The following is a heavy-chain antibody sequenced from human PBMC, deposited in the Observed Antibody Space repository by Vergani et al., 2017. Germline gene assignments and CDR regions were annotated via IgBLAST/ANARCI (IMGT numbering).Heavy chain of an antibody. J-gene: IGHJ4*02. V-gene: IGHV3-33*01. Sequence: QVQLVESGGGVVQPGGSLRLSCAVSGCTFRNYGMHWVRQAPGRGLEWVAVIWYDGSQKYYVDSVKGRFTISRDDSKNTLYLQMNGLRAEDTAVYYCGRGYGGNSGYFDYWGQGTLVIVSS. CDR2: IWYDGSQK. D-gene: IGHD4-23*01. CDR1: GCTFRNYG. CDR3: GRGYGGNSGYFDY.